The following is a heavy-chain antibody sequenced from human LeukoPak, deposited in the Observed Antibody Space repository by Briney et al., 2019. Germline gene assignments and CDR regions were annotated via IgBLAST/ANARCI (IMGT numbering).Heavy chain of an antibody. CDR1: GYTFTSYY. D-gene: IGHD3-10*01. V-gene: IGHV1-2*02. CDR3: ARESRITMVPGALNY. Sequence: ASVKVSCKASGYTFTSYYMHWVGQAPGQGGEGMGWINPNSGGTNYEQKFQGRVTMTRDTSISTAYMELSRLRSDDTAVYYCARESRITMVPGALNYWGQGTLVTVSS. CDR2: INPNSGGT. J-gene: IGHJ4*02.